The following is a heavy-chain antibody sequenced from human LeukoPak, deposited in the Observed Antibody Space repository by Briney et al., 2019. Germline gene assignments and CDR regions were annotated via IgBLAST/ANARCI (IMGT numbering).Heavy chain of an antibody. V-gene: IGHV1-2*02. CDR1: GYTFTGYY. CDR3: ACLTYYYGSGSYNPDAFDI. CDR2: INPNSGGT. J-gene: IGHJ3*02. Sequence: GASVKVSCKASGYTFTGYYMHWVRQAPGQGLEWMGWINPNSGGTNYAQKFQGRVTMTRDTSISTAYMELSRLRSDDTAVYYCACLTYYYGSGSYNPDAFDIWGQGTMVTVSS. D-gene: IGHD3-10*01.